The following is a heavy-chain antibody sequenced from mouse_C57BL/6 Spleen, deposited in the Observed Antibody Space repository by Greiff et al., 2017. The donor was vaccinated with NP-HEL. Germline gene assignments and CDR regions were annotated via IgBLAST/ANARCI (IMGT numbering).Heavy chain of an antibody. CDR2: ISYDGSN. CDR1: GYSITSGYY. V-gene: IGHV3-6*01. Sequence: VQLKESGPGLVKPSQSLSLTCSVTGYSITSGYYWNWIRQFPGNKLEWMGYISYDGSNNYNPSLKNRISITRDTSKNQFFLKLNSVTTEDTATYYCAREGVYYGNYDYAMDYWGQGTSVTVSS. D-gene: IGHD2-1*01. J-gene: IGHJ4*01. CDR3: AREGVYYGNYDYAMDY.